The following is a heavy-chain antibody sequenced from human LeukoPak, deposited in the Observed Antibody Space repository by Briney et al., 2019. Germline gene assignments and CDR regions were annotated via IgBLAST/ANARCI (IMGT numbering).Heavy chain of an antibody. D-gene: IGHD2-2*01. CDR2: IYYSGST. Sequence: SETLSLTCTVSGGSISSGDYYGSWIRQPPGKGLEWIGYIYYSGSTYYNPSLKSRVTISVDTSKNQFSLKLSSVTAADTAVYYCARGGLDIVVVPAAQNWFDPWGQGTLVTVSS. CDR1: GGSISSGDYY. CDR3: ARGGLDIVVVPAAQNWFDP. J-gene: IGHJ5*02. V-gene: IGHV4-30-4*01.